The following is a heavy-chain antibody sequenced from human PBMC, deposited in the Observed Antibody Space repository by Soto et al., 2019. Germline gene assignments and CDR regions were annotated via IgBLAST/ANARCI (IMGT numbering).Heavy chain of an antibody. J-gene: IGHJ5*02. CDR2: IKEDGSEE. CDR1: GFTFSKYW. D-gene: IGHD6-13*01. V-gene: IGHV3-7*01. Sequence: LRLSCAASGFTFSKYWMSWVRQAPGKGLEWVANIKEDGSEEYYVDSVKGRFTISRDNAKNSLYLQMNSLRAEDTAVYYCARVPVKVAAGNDWLDPRGQGTLVTVYS. CDR3: ARVPVKVAAGNDWLDP.